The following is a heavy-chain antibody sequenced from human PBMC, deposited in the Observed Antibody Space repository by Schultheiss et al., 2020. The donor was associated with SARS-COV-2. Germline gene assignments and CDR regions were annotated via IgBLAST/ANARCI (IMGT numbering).Heavy chain of an antibody. J-gene: IGHJ4*02. CDR2: ISYDGSKE. D-gene: IGHD3-16*01. Sequence: GGSLRLSCAASGFTFSSYSMNWVRQAPGKGLEWVAVISYDGSKEYYAASVTGRFTISRDNSKNTLYLQMNSLRAEDTAVYYCARTWGAPARYYFDYWGQGTLVTVSS. CDR1: GFTFSSYS. V-gene: IGHV3-30*03. CDR3: ARTWGAPARYYFDY.